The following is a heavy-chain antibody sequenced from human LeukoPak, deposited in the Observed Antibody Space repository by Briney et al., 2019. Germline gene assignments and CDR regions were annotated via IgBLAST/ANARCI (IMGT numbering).Heavy chain of an antibody. J-gene: IGHJ5*02. CDR3: ARHLMGWFDP. CDR2: IYYSGST. V-gene: IGHV4-39*01. CDR1: GGSISSSYY. D-gene: IGHD3-9*01. Sequence: SETLSLTCAVSGGSISSSYYWGWIRQPPGKGLEWIGSIYYSGSTYYNPSLKSRVTISVDTSKNQFSLKLSSVTAADTAVYYCARHLMGWFDPWGQGTLVTVSS.